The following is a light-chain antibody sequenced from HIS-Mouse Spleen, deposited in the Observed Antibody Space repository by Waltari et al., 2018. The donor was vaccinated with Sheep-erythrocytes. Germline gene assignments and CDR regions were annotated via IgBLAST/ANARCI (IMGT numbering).Light chain of an antibody. CDR2: WAS. CDR1: QSVLYSSNNKNY. J-gene: IGKJ2*01. Sequence: DIVMTQSPDSLAVSLGERATINFKSSQSVLYSSNNKNYLAWYQQKPGQPPKLLIYWASTRESGVPDRFSGSGSGTDFTLTISSLQAEDVAVYYCQQYYSTPYTFGQETKLEIK. CDR3: QQYYSTPYT. V-gene: IGKV4-1*01.